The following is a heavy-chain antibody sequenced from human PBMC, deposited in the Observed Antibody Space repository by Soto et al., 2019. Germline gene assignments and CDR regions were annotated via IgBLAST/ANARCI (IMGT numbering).Heavy chain of an antibody. CDR3: AREEAEDIVVVPAAMNGYGMDV. CDR1: GYTFTGYY. V-gene: IGHV1-2*04. Sequence: GASVKVSCKASGYTFTGYYMHWVRQAPGQGLEWMGWINPNSGGTNYAQKFQGWVTMTRDTSISTAYMELSRLRSDDTAVYYCAREEAEDIVVVPAAMNGYGMDVWGQGTTVTVSS. D-gene: IGHD2-2*01. CDR2: INPNSGGT. J-gene: IGHJ6*02.